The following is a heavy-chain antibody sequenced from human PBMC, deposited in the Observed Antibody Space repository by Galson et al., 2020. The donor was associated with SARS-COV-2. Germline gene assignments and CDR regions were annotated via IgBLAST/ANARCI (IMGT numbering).Heavy chain of an antibody. CDR2: IRNTDVGYTT. V-gene: IGHV3-72*01. Sequence: GGSLRLSCAASGFTFSDHYMDWVRQAPGKGLKWVGRIRNTDVGYTTQYAASVKGRFTISRDESRNSVYLQMNSLKTEDTAVYYCTRNPIVGPTEGSEVYYYAMDVWGQGTTVTVSS. CDR1: GFTFSDHY. J-gene: IGHJ6*02. CDR3: TRNPIVGPTEGSEVYYYAMDV. D-gene: IGHD1-26*01.